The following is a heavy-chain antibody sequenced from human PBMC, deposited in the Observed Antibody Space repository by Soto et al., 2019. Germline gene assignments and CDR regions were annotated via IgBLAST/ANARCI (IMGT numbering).Heavy chain of an antibody. CDR2: ISDGGDLT. V-gene: IGHV3-23*01. J-gene: IGHJ3*02. CDR1: GFPFSSYA. D-gene: IGHD3-10*01. CDR3: ARRVIGSSRAFDI. Sequence: WGSLRLSCAASGFPFSSYAMSWVRPAPEKGLEWVAGISDGGDLTYNADSVRGRFTISRDNSRNTLYLQMNSLRAEDTAVYYCARRVIGSSRAFDIWGQGTMVTVSS.